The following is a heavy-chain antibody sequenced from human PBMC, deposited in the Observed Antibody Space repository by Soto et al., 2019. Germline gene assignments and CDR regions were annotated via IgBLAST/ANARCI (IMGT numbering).Heavy chain of an antibody. CDR3: ARSQGSSTSLEIYYYYYYGMDV. J-gene: IGHJ6*02. Sequence: ASVKVSCKASGGTFSSYAISWVRQTPGQGLEWMGGIIPIFGTANYAQKFQGRVTIAADESTSTAYMELSSLRSEDTAVYYCARSQGSSTSLEIYYYYYYGMDVWGQGTTVTVSS. CDR1: GGTFSSYA. CDR2: IIPIFGTA. D-gene: IGHD2-2*01. V-gene: IGHV1-69*13.